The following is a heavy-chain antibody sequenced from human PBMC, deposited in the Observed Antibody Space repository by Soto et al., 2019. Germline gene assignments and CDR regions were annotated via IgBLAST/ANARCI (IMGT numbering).Heavy chain of an antibody. Sequence: SFKVSCKASGVTFSSYYISGVRQSPLQLLSAMWGIIPIFGTTNYAQKFQGRVTITAGESTSTAYMELSSLRSEDTAVYYCARDICEDTIFGVVPLGSGMDVWGQGTTVTFSS. V-gene: IGHV1-69*13. J-gene: IGHJ6*02. CDR2: IIPIFGTT. CDR1: GVTFSSYY. D-gene: IGHD3-3*01. CDR3: ARDICEDTIFGVVPLGSGMDV.